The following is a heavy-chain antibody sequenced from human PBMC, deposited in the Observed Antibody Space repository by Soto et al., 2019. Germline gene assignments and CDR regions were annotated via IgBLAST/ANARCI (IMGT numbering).Heavy chain of an antibody. D-gene: IGHD3-10*01. V-gene: IGHV3-30*18. CDR3: AKGGITMVRGVNPDEGGDYFDY. CDR1: GFTFSSYG. CDR2: ISYDGSNK. J-gene: IGHJ4*02. Sequence: QVQLVESGGGVVQPGRSLRLSCAASGFTFSSYGMHWVRQAPGKGLEWVAVISYDGSNKYYADSVKGRFTISRDNSKNTLYLQMNSLRAEDTAVYYGAKGGITMVRGVNPDEGGDYFDYWGQGTLVTVSS.